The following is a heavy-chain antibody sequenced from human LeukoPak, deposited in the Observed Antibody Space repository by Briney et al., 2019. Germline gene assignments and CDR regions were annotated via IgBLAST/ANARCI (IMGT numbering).Heavy chain of an antibody. Sequence: GGSLRLSCAGTGFAFNMFAIDWVRQAPGQGLEWVSGLSRGGSTTNYADSVKGRFTISRDNAKNSLYLQMNSLRADDTAVYYCARDSGRGGSCDYWGQGTLVTVSS. CDR2: LSRGGSTT. D-gene: IGHD2-15*01. J-gene: IGHJ4*02. V-gene: IGHV3-48*04. CDR3: ARDSGRGGSCDY. CDR1: GFAFNMFA.